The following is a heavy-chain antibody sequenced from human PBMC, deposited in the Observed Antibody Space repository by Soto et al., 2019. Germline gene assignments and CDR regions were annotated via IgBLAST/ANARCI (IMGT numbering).Heavy chain of an antibody. V-gene: IGHV3-23*01. CDR3: AKRGGYSYGYKGFDY. CDR1: GSTFSSYA. D-gene: IGHD5-18*01. CDR2: ISGSGGST. Sequence: GGSLRLSCAASGSTFSSYAMSWVRQAPGKGLEWVSAISGSGGSTYYADSVKGRFTISRDNSKNTLYLQMNSLRAEDTAVYYCAKRGGYSYGYKGFDYWGQGTLVTVSS. J-gene: IGHJ4*02.